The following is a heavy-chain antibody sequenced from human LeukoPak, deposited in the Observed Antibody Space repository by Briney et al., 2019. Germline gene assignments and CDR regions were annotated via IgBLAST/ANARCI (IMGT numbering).Heavy chain of an antibody. D-gene: IGHD6-19*01. CDR2: IYSSGST. V-gene: IGHV4-61*02. Sequence: PSETLSLTCTVSGDSISSNSYYWSWIRQPAGKGLEWIGRIYSSGSTNYNPSLKSRVTISEDTSKNQFSLKLSSVTAADTAVYYCARGVFGRYSSGWYGRVGFDYWGQGTLVTVSS. J-gene: IGHJ4*02. CDR3: ARGVFGRYSSGWYGRVGFDY. CDR1: GDSISSNSYY.